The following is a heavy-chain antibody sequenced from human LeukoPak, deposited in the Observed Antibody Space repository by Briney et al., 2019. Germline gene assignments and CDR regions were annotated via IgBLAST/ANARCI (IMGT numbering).Heavy chain of an antibody. Sequence: ASVKVSCNASGYTFTGYYMHWVRQAPGQGLEWMGWINPNSGGTNYAQKFQGWVTMTRDTSISTAYMELSRLRSDDTAVYYCARGESGFGELPDYWGQGTLVTVSS. J-gene: IGHJ4*02. CDR1: GYTFTGYY. CDR3: ARGESGFGELPDY. V-gene: IGHV1-2*04. D-gene: IGHD3-10*01. CDR2: INPNSGGT.